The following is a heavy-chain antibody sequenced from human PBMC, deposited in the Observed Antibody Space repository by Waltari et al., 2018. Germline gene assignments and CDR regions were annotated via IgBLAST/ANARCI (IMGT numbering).Heavy chain of an antibody. CDR3: ATSIAPPEDYIYHGLDV. D-gene: IGHD2-21*01. CDR1: GYTFFDYD. Sequence: QVLLVQAGAEVTKPGASLMGPCKAYGYTFFDYDLHWVRLASGQGLEWMGCMNPDIGTTGFAEKFQGRLAMTRDTSTSTAYLELSGLTSDDTAVYFCATSIAPPEDYIYHGLDVWGQGTTVTVS. V-gene: IGHV1-8*02. J-gene: IGHJ6*02. CDR2: MNPDIGTT.